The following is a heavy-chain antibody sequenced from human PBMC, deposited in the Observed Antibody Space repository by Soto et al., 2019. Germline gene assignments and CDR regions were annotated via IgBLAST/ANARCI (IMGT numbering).Heavy chain of an antibody. Sequence: SGGSLRLSCAASGFTFSRYGMHWVRQAPGRGLEWVALISYDGTNKFYADSVKGRFTISRDNSKSTLYLQVDSLRPEDAAVYYCARDPKTSGGQHWAFNYFDSWGQGTLVTVSS. CDR1: GFTFSRYG. D-gene: IGHD7-27*01. CDR2: ISYDGTNK. CDR3: ARDPKTSGGQHWAFNYFDS. V-gene: IGHV3-30*19. J-gene: IGHJ4*02.